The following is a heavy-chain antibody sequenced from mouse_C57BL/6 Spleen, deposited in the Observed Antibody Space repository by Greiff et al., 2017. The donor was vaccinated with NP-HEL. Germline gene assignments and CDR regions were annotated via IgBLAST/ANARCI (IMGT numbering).Heavy chain of an antibody. Sequence: QVQLQQPGAELVKPGASVKLSCKASGYTFTSYWMQWVKQRPGQGLEWIGEIDPSDSYTNYNQKFTGKATLTVDTSSSTAYMQLSILTSEDSSVYYCARSYGSSWFAYWGQGTLVTVSA. CDR3: ARSYGSSWFAY. J-gene: IGHJ3*01. CDR2: IDPSDSYT. V-gene: IGHV1-50*01. D-gene: IGHD1-1*01. CDR1: GYTFTSYW.